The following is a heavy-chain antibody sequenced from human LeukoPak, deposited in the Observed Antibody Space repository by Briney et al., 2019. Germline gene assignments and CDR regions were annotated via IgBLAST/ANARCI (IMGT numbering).Heavy chain of an antibody. CDR3: ARVSTGRDGYNYVFDM. CDR1: GDSISSYY. J-gene: IGHJ3*02. D-gene: IGHD2-21*01. Sequence: SETLSLTCTVSGDSISSYYWSWIRQPPGEGLEWIGYMYDSGSTNDNPSFKSRVTISLDRSKNHFSLRLSSVTAADTAVYFCARVSTGRDGYNYVFDMWGRGTTVIVSA. CDR2: MYDSGST. V-gene: IGHV4-59*01.